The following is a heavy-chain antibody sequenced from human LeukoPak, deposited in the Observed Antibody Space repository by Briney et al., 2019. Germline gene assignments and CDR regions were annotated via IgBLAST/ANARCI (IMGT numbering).Heavy chain of an antibody. J-gene: IGHJ4*02. CDR3: AREEDYYDSSGDNTFDY. Sequence: GGSLRLSCAASGFTFSSYWMSWVRQAPGKGLEWVANIKQDGSEKYYVDSVKGRFTISRDNAKNSLYLQMNSLRAEDTAVYYCAREEDYYDSSGDNTFDYWGQGTLVTVSS. V-gene: IGHV3-7*01. D-gene: IGHD3-22*01. CDR1: GFTFSSYW. CDR2: IKQDGSEK.